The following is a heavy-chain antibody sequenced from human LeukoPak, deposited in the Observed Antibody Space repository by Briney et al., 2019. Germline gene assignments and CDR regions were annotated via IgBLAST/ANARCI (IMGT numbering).Heavy chain of an antibody. D-gene: IGHD3-9*01. Sequence: SETLSLTCTVSGGSISSSSYYWGWIRQPPGKGLEWIGCIYYSGSTYYNPSLKSRVTISVDTSKNQFSLKLSSVTAADTAVYYCARPVAGYYDILTGYYRGYYFDYWGQGTLVTVSS. CDR2: IYYSGST. V-gene: IGHV4-39*01. J-gene: IGHJ4*02. CDR1: GGSISSSSYY. CDR3: ARPVAGYYDILTGYYRGYYFDY.